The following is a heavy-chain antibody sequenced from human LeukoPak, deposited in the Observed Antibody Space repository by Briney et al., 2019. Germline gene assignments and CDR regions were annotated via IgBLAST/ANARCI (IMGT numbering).Heavy chain of an antibody. J-gene: IGHJ5*02. CDR3: VRDAGGTSQRSGCFDP. CDR1: GFTFSSYS. Sequence: GGSLRLSCAASGFTFSSYSMNWVRQAPGKGLEWVSSIGSSSSYIYYTDSVKGRFTISRDNARTSLYLQMNSLRVEDTAVYYCVRDAGGTSQRSGCFDPWGQGILVTVSS. CDR2: IGSSSSYI. D-gene: IGHD1-26*01. V-gene: IGHV3-21*01.